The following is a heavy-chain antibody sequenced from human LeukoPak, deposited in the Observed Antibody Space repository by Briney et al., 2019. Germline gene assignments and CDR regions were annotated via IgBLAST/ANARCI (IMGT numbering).Heavy chain of an antibody. CDR2: IKQDGSEK. CDR1: GFTFSSYW. V-gene: IGHV3-7*01. J-gene: IGHJ4*02. Sequence: PGGSLRLSCAASGFTFSSYWMSWVRQAPGKGLEWVANIKQDGSEKYYVDSVKGRFTISRDNAKNSLYLQMNSLRAEDTAVCYCARAYDNATYYYDSSGYLNFDCWGQGTLVTVSS. CDR3: ARAYDNATYYYDSSGYLNFDC. D-gene: IGHD3-22*01.